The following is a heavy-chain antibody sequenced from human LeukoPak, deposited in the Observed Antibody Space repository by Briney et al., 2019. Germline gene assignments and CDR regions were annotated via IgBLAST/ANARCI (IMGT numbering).Heavy chain of an antibody. V-gene: IGHV6-1*01. D-gene: IGHD3-16*02. CDR1: GESVPSNNAA. CDR2: TYYRSKWFN. Sequence: SQTLSLTCAISGESVPSNNAAWTWIRQSPSRGLEWLGRTYYRSKWFNDYAVSVKSRITINPDTSKNQFFLQLNSVTPEDTAVYYCAREYLGGYLIYWGQGTLVTVSS. J-gene: IGHJ4*02. CDR3: AREYLGGYLIY.